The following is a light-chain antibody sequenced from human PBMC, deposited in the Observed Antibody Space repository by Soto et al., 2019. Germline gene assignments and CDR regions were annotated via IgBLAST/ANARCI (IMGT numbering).Light chain of an antibody. Sequence: IGLKQSPGTLPLSQGERATLSCRASQSLSSSQLAWYQQKPGQAPRLLIYGASNRATGIPDRFSGSGSGTDFTLTISRLEPEDFAVYYCQQYGSSGTFGQGTKVDIK. CDR1: QSLSSSQ. J-gene: IGKJ1*01. V-gene: IGKV3-20*01. CDR3: QQYGSSGT. CDR2: GAS.